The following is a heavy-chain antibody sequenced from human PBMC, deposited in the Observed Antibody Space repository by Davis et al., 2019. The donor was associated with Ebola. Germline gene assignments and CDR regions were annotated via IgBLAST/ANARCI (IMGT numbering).Heavy chain of an antibody. D-gene: IGHD3-10*01. CDR2: INPNSGGT. Sequence: ASVKVSCKASGGTFSSYAISWVRQAPGQGLEWMGWINPNSGGTNYAQKFQGRVTMTRDTSISTAYMELSRLRSDDTAVYYCAVLWFGGYGMDVWGQGTTVTVSS. V-gene: IGHV1-2*02. CDR3: AVLWFGGYGMDV. CDR1: GGTFSSYA. J-gene: IGHJ6*02.